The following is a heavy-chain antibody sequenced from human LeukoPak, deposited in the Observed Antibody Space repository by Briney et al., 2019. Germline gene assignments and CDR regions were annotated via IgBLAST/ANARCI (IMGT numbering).Heavy chain of an antibody. V-gene: IGHV3-30*02. CDR2: IRYDGTNK. CDR3: ARDMGPWQTYNWFDP. Sequence: PGGSLRLSCAASGFSFSSYGMHWVRQAPGKGLEWVAFIRYDGTNKYYADSVKGRFTISRDNSKNTLYLQMNSLRAEDTAVYYCARDMGPWQTYNWFDPWGQGTLVTVSS. D-gene: IGHD3-10*01. J-gene: IGHJ5*02. CDR1: GFSFSSYG.